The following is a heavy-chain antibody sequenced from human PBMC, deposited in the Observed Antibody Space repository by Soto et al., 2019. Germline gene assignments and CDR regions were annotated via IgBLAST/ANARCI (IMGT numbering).Heavy chain of an antibody. CDR2: IYYSGST. D-gene: IGHD1-26*01. J-gene: IGHJ4*02. CDR3: ARRYGGNLDY. CDR1: AGLLSTGSNS. Sequence: PQQTLSVSNTVSAGLLSTGSNSLGWIRQPPGKGLEWIGYIYYSGSTNYNPSLKSRVTISVDTSKNQFSLKLSSVTAADTAVYYCARRYGGNLDYWGQGPLVTVS. V-gene: IGHV4-61*01.